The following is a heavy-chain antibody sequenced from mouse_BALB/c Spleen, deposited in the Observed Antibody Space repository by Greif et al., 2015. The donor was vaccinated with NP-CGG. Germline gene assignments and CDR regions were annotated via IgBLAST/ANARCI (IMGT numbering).Heavy chain of an antibody. D-gene: IGHD2-4*01. J-gene: IGHJ3*01. Sequence: QVQLQQSGPGLVAPSQSLSITCAVSGFSLTSYGVHWVRQPPGKGLEWLGVIWAGGSTNYNSALMSRLSISKDNSKSXVFLKMNSLQTDDTAMYYCARAHYDYDGSAYWGQGTLVTVSA. CDR1: GFSLTSYG. V-gene: IGHV2-9*02. CDR2: IWAGGST. CDR3: ARAHYDYDGSAY.